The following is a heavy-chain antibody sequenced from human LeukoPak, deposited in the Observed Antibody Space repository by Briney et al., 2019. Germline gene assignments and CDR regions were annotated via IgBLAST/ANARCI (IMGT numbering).Heavy chain of an antibody. Sequence: PGGSLRLSCAASGFTFSSYAMSWVRQAPGKGLEWVLAISGSGGSTYYADSVKGRFTISRDNSKNTLYLQMNSLRAEDTAVYYCAKSPLGSFGEFDYWGQGTLVTVSS. D-gene: IGHD3-10*01. V-gene: IGHV3-23*01. CDR1: GFTFSSYA. J-gene: IGHJ4*02. CDR2: ISGSGGST. CDR3: AKSPLGSFGEFDY.